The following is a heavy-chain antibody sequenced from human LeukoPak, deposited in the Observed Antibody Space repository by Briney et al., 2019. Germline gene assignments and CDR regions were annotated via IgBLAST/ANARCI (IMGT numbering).Heavy chain of an antibody. Sequence: GGSLRLSCEASTITISSYWMHWVRQAPGKGLVWVSRINSDGSSTSYADSVKGRFTISRDNAKNTLYLQMNSLRAEDTAVYYCARAWELLFAFDIWGQGTMVTVSS. CDR2: INSDGSST. V-gene: IGHV3-74*01. D-gene: IGHD1-26*01. CDR1: TITISSYW. CDR3: ARAWELLFAFDI. J-gene: IGHJ3*02.